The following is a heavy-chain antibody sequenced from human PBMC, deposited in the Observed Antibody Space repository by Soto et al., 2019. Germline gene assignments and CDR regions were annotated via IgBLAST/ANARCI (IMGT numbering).Heavy chain of an antibody. CDR2: SNHSGST. CDR1: GGSFSGYY. J-gene: IGHJ6*02. CDR3: ARGPGMGPYYYGMDV. Sequence: QVQLQQWGAGLLKPSETLSLTCAVYGGSFSGYYWSWIRQLPGKGLEWSGESNHSGSTNYNPSLQGRVTISVDTSKSQFSLKLSSVTAEDTAVYYCARGPGMGPYYYGMDVWGQGTTVTVSS. V-gene: IGHV4-34*01. D-gene: IGHD2-8*01.